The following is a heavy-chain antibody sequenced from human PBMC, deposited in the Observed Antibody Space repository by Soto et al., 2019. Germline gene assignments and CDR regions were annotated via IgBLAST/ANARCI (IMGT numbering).Heavy chain of an antibody. V-gene: IGHV1-3*01. CDR1: GYTFTNYA. CDR2: INADDGDT. J-gene: IGHJ4*02. Sequence: VQLVQSGAEVKKPGASVKVSCKASGYTFTNYALHWVRQAPGQSLEWMGWINADDGDTRFSQKFQDRVTLTRDTSASTAYMELSSLTSEDAAMYYCGTAAADHWGQGTLVTVSS. CDR3: GTAAADH. D-gene: IGHD6-25*01.